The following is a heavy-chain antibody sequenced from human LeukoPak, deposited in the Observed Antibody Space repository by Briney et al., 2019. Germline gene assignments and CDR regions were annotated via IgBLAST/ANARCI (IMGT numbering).Heavy chain of an antibody. J-gene: IGHJ4*01. Sequence: GGSLRLSCSASGFAFSSLGMHWVRQAPGKGLEHVSTIGSDGDSTYYADSVKDRFTISRDNSKNALYLQMTSLRPEDSAVYYCVSPVFINYWGQGTLVTVSS. CDR3: VSPVFINY. D-gene: IGHD1-14*01. CDR1: GFAFSSLG. CDR2: IGSDGDST. V-gene: IGHV3-64D*06.